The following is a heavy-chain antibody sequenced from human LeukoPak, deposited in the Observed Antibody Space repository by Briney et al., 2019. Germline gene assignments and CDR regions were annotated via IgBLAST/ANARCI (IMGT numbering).Heavy chain of an antibody. Sequence: ASAKVSCKASGYTFTAFHLHWVRQAPGQGLEWMGRIKPNNGDTSYAQKFQGRVTMTRDTSLSTIYMELNSLRSDDTAVYYCARGYNSGYEYWGQGTLVTVSS. D-gene: IGHD1-14*01. J-gene: IGHJ4*02. V-gene: IGHV1-2*06. CDR1: GYTFTAFH. CDR2: IKPNNGDT. CDR3: ARGYNSGYEY.